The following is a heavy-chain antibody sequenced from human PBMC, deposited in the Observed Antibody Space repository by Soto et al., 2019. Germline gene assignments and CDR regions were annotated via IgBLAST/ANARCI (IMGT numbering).Heavy chain of an antibody. V-gene: IGHV4-59*01. CDR3: ARGRTVRNYADDSSDYFYFFDY. CDR2: VYYTGST. J-gene: IGHJ4*02. CDR1: GDSISTFC. Sequence: KASETLSRTWTVSGDSISTFCWGWIRQSPGKELEWIGYVYYTGSTNYNPSLKSRVTISVDRSKNQFSLKLTSANAADTAVYYCARGRTVRNYADDSSDYFYFFDYWGQGTQVTVSS. D-gene: IGHD3-22*01.